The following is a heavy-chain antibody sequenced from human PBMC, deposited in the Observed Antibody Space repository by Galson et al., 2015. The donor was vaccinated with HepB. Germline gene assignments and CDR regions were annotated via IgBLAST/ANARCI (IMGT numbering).Heavy chain of an antibody. D-gene: IGHD1-26*01. CDR2: ISYDGSNK. J-gene: IGHJ4*02. Sequence: SLRLSCAASGFTFSSYAMHWVRQAPGKGLEWVAVISYDGSNKYYADSVKGRFTISRDNSKNTLYLQMNSLRAEDTAVYYCARVRGIVGATFYFDYWGQGTLVAVSS. CDR1: GFTFSSYA. CDR3: ARVRGIVGATFYFDY. V-gene: IGHV3-30-3*01.